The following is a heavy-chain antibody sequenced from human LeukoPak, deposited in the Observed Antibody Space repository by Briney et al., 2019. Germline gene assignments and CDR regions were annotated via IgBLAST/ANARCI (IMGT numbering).Heavy chain of an antibody. CDR1: GGSISNYY. Sequence: SETLSLTCTVSGGSISNYYWSWIRQPPGKGLEWIGYIYYSGSTNYNPSLKSRVTISVDTSKNQFSLKLSSVTAADTAVYYCARWKISSGWYRWGQGTLVTVSS. CDR3: ARWKISSGWYR. J-gene: IGHJ4*02. CDR2: IYYSGST. V-gene: IGHV4-59*01. D-gene: IGHD6-19*01.